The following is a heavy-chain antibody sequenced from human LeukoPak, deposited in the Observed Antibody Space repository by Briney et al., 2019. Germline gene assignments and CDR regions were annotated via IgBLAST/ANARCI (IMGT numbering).Heavy chain of an antibody. Sequence: PSQTLSLTCTVSGNSISSGDNYWSWIRQPAGKGLEWIGRIYTSGSTNYNPSLKSRVTISGDTSKNQFSLRLSSVTAADTAVYYCARALGVAVYWYFDLWGRGTLVTVSS. CDR1: GNSISSGDNY. V-gene: IGHV4-61*02. D-gene: IGHD6-19*01. CDR3: ARALGVAVYWYFDL. J-gene: IGHJ2*01. CDR2: IYTSGST.